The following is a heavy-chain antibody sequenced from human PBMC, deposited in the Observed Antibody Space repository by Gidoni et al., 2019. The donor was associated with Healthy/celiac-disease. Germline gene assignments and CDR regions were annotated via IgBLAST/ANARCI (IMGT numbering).Heavy chain of an antibody. V-gene: IGHV4-59*08. CDR1: GGSISSYY. D-gene: IGHD4-4*01. J-gene: IGHJ6*02. CDR2: ICYRWST. Sequence: QLHLQESDPGLVKPSETLSLTCTVPGGSISSYYWSWIRQPPGSGLEWNGNICYRWSTNYNPSLKSRVTISVDTSKNQFSLQLSSVTAAETAMYYCARHFRLQYDGMDVWGQGTTVTVSS. CDR3: ARHFRLQYDGMDV.